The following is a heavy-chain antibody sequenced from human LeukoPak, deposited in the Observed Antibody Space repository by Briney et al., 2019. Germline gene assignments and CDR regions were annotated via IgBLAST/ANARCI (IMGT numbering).Heavy chain of an antibody. CDR2: LSDSGGDT. V-gene: IGHV3-23*01. CDR1: GFTFSSYA. CDR3: AKVPYSDYGSGRPPFMDA. Sequence: QTGGSLRLSCAASGFTFSSYAMSWVRQAPGQGLEWVSTLSDSGGDTYYADSVKGRFTISRDNSKSTLYLQMNSLRAVDTAVYYCAKVPYSDYGSGRPPFMDAWGQGTTVAISS. J-gene: IGHJ6*02. D-gene: IGHD3-10*01.